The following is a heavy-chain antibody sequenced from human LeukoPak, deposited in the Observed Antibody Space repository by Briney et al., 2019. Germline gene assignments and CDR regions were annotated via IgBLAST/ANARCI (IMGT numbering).Heavy chain of an antibody. Sequence: GGSLRLSCAACGFTFSGSALHWVRQASGKGLEWVGRIRSTANGYATAYAASVKGRFTISRDDSKNTAYLQMDSLKTEDTAVYYCTGNYYGSGSYADFGYWGQGTLVTVSS. V-gene: IGHV3-73*01. CDR1: GFTFSGSA. CDR3: TGNYYGSGSYADFGY. J-gene: IGHJ4*02. CDR2: IRSTANGYAT. D-gene: IGHD3-10*01.